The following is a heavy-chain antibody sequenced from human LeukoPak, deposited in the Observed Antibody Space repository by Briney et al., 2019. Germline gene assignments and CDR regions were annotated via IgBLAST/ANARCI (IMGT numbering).Heavy chain of an antibody. Sequence: GGSLRLSCAASGFSFSNHSMNWVRQAPGKGLEWVSYISRSSTTIYYADSVKGRFTISRDNAKNSLYLQMNSLRAEDTAVYYCARVRYGSGSLYYYYYYMDVWGKGTTVTISS. CDR3: ARVRYGSGSLYYYYYYMDV. CDR2: ISRSSTTI. D-gene: IGHD3-10*01. J-gene: IGHJ6*03. CDR1: GFSFSNHS. V-gene: IGHV3-48*01.